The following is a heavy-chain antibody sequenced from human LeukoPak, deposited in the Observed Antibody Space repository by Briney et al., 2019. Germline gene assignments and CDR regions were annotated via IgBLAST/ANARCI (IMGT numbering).Heavy chain of an antibody. CDR2: IYSSGST. J-gene: IGHJ4*02. D-gene: IGHD2-21*02. V-gene: IGHV4-59*01. CDR1: GGSISSYY. CDR3: ARFAYCGGHCWYYFDY. Sequence: SETLSLTCAVSGGSISSYYWSWIRQPPGKGLEWIGYIYSSGSTNYNPSLKSRITISVDTSKNQFSLKLSSVTAADTAVYYCARFAYCGGHCWYYFDYWGQGSLVTVSS.